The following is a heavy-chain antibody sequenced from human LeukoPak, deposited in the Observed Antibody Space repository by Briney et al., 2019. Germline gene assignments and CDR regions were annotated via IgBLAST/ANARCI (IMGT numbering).Heavy chain of an antibody. CDR1: GFTFSSYE. V-gene: IGHV3-48*03. Sequence: PGGSLRLSCAASGFTFSSYEMNWVRQAPGKGLEWVSYISSSGSTIYYADSVKGRFTISRDNAKNSLYLQMNSLRAEDTAVYYCARTTLNYYDSSGYKYYFDYWGQGTLVTVSS. CDR2: ISSSGSTI. J-gene: IGHJ4*02. D-gene: IGHD3-22*01. CDR3: ARTTLNYYDSSGYKYYFDY.